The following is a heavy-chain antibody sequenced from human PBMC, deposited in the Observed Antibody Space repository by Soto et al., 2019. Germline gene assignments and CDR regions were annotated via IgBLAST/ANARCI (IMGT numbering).Heavy chain of an antibody. CDR2: VSGNNGAS. CDR1: GYTSADFG. V-gene: IGHV1-18*04. J-gene: IGHJ5*01. CDR3: VRDQKYFRVNGNWFDS. D-gene: IGHD2-2*01. Sequence: QVPLMQSGTEVKKPGASVTVSCKASGYTSADFGISWVRQAPGQGLGWMGWVSGNNGASNPAPKVQGRITMTLATSTGVSYMALRSLRSDDTAIYYCVRDQKYFRVNGNWFDSWGQGTLVSVSS.